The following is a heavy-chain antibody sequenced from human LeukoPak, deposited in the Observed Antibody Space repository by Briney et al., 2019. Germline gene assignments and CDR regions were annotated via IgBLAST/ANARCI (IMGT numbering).Heavy chain of an antibody. D-gene: IGHD3-22*01. CDR2: MSPSGSN. V-gene: IGHV4-34*01. Sequence: PSETLSLICAVYGGLFSDFYWTWLRQTTGKGLEWIGEMSPSGSNNYSPSLKSRVTISVDTSKDQFSLKLRSVTAADTAVYYCARGRQDVNMILVVMAGVSYYLDVWSKGTTVTVS. CDR3: ARGRQDVNMILVVMAGVSYYLDV. J-gene: IGHJ6*03. CDR1: GGLFSDFY.